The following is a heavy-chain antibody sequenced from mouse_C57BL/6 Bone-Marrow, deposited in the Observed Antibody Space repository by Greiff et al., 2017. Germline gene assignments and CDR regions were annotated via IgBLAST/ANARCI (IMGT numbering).Heavy chain of an antibody. CDR1: GFNIKDDY. J-gene: IGHJ1*03. CDR2: IDPESGDT. V-gene: IGHV14-4*01. D-gene: IGHD1-1*01. Sequence: EVQLQQSGAELVRPGASVKLSCTASGFNIKDDYMHWVKQRPEQGLEWIGWIDPESGDTEYASKFQGKATITADTSSNTAYLQLSSLTSEDTAVYYCTTCYGSSYWYFDVWGTGTTVTVSA. CDR3: TTCYGSSYWYFDV.